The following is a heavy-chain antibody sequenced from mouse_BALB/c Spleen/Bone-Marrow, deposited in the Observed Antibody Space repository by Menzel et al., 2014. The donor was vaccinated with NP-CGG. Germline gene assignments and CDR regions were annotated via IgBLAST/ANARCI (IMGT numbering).Heavy chain of an antibody. CDR2: INPGSRTI. Sequence: EVMLVESGGGLVQPGGSLNLACVASGFDFGRYWMSWARQAPGKRLEWIGEINPGSRTINYSPSLKDKFIISRDNGKNTLYLQMSKVRSEDSALYYCARLGLYGYLDNWGQGTTLTVSS. CDR3: ARLGLYGYLDN. J-gene: IGHJ2*01. D-gene: IGHD1-1*01. V-gene: IGHV4-2*02. CDR1: GFDFGRYW.